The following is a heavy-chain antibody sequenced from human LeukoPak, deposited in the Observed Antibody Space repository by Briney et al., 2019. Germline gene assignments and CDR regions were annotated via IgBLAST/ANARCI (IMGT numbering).Heavy chain of an antibody. CDR1: EFTFSSYA. J-gene: IGHJ4*02. D-gene: IGHD5-24*01. Sequence: PGGSLRLSCLASEFTFSSYAMYWVRQAPGKGLEYVSVISTNGGSTYYADSVKGRFTISRDNSKNTLYLQMSSLRPEDTAVYSCVKDAKMATIGGGYFDYWGQGTLVTVSS. CDR2: ISTNGGST. V-gene: IGHV3-64D*09. CDR3: VKDAKMATIGGGYFDY.